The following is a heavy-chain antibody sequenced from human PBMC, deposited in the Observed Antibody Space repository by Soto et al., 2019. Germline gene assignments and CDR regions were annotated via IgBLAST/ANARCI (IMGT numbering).Heavy chain of an antibody. CDR2: MNPNSGNT. J-gene: IGHJ5*02. CDR3: ARSDLGYCISTSCYRDNWFDP. D-gene: IGHD2-2*02. Sequence: QVQLVQSGAEVKKPGASVKVSCKASGYTFTSYDINWVRQDTGQGLEWMGWMNPNSGNTGYAQKFQGSVTMTRNTSISTAYMELSSLRSEDTAVYYCARSDLGYCISTSCYRDNWFDPWGQGTLVTVSS. CDR1: GYTFTSYD. V-gene: IGHV1-8*01.